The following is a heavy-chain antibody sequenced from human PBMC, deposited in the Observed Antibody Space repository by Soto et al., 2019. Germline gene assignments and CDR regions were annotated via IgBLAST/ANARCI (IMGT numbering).Heavy chain of an antibody. CDR1: GFTFDDYA. J-gene: IGHJ4*02. D-gene: IGHD5-18*01. CDR3: VRSKGGYSYGTPFAY. V-gene: IGHV3-9*01. CDR2: ISWNSGNI. Sequence: DVQLEESGGALVQPGRSLRLSCAASGFTFDDYAMYWVRQVLGKGLEWVSSISWNSGNIGYADSVKGRFTTSRDNAENSLSLQMNSLRPEDTALYYCVRSKGGYSYGTPFAYWGQGTLVTVSS.